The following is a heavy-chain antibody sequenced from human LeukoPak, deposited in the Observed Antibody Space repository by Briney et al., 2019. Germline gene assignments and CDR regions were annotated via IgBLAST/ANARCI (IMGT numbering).Heavy chain of an antibody. Sequence: PGESLRLYCAASGFTFSSYGMHWVRQAPGKGLEWVAVIWYDGSNKYYADSAKGRFTISRDNSKNTLYLQMNSLRAEDTAVYYCAREARAMGPFDYWGQGTLVTVSS. V-gene: IGHV3-33*01. J-gene: IGHJ4*02. CDR1: GFTFSSYG. CDR2: IWYDGSNK. D-gene: IGHD5-18*01. CDR3: AREARAMGPFDY.